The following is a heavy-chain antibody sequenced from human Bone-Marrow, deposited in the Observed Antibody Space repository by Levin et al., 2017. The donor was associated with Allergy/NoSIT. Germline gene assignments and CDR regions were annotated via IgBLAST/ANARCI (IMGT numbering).Heavy chain of an antibody. CDR3: AGEPNSPYYYHYGLDV. Sequence: SETLFLTCTVSGGSISDDSYYWAWVRQPPGKGLEWIGSIYYDGSAYYNPSLKTRLTISVDTSKNQFSLRVNSVTAADTAVYYCAGEPNSPYYYHYGLDVWGQGTTVTVSS. CDR2: IYYDGSA. D-gene: IGHD2/OR15-2a*01. J-gene: IGHJ6*02. V-gene: IGHV4-39*07. CDR1: GGSISDDSYY.